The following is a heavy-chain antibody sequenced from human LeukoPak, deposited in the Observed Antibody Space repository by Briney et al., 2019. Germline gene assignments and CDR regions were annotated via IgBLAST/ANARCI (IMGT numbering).Heavy chain of an antibody. CDR2: IWYDGSNK. V-gene: IGHV3-33*01. D-gene: IGHD6-19*01. J-gene: IGHJ4*02. Sequence: GGSLRLSCAASGFTFSSYGMHWVRQAPGKGLEWVAVIWYDGSNKYYADSVKGRFTISRDNSKNTLYLQMNSLRAEDTAVYYCARAVSKPGIAVGGYWGQGTLVTVSS. CDR1: GFTFSSYG. CDR3: ARAVSKPGIAVGGY.